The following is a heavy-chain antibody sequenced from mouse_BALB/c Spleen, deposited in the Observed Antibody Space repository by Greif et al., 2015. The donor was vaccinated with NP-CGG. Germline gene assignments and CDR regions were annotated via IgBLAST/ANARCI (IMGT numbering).Heavy chain of an antibody. J-gene: IGHJ3*01. CDR1: GFTFSNYW. CDR3: TTGFAY. V-gene: IGHV6-6*02. Sequence: EVKVVESGGGLVQPGGSMKLSCVASGFTFSNYWMNWVRQSPEKGLEWVAEIRLKSNNYATHYAESVKGRFTISRGDSKSSVYLQMNNLRAEDTGIYYRTTGFAYWGQGTLVTVSA. CDR2: IRLKSNNYAT.